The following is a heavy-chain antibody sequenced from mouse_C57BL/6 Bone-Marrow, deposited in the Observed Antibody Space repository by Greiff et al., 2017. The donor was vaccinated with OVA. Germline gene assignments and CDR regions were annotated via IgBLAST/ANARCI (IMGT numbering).Heavy chain of an antibody. Sequence: VQLQQSGTELVKPGASVKLSCKASGYTFTSYWMHWVKQRPGQGLEWIGNINPSNGGTNYNEKFKSKATLTVVKSSSTAYMQLSSLTAEDSAVYYCARCFYDKALFDYWGQGTTLTVSA. CDR3: ARCFYDKALFDY. CDR1: GYTFTSYW. J-gene: IGHJ2*01. D-gene: IGHD2-12*01. CDR2: INPSNGGT. V-gene: IGHV1-53*01.